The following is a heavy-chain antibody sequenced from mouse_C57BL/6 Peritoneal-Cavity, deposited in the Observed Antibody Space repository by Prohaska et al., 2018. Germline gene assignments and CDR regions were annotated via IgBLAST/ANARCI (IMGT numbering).Heavy chain of an antibody. D-gene: IGHD1-1*02. CDR3: ARGLWSSDYIDY. J-gene: IGHJ2*01. Sequence: DYGMHWVRQAPEKGLEWVAYISSGSSTIYYADTVKGRFTISRDNAKNTLFLQMTSLRSEDTAMYYCARGLWSSDYIDYWGQGTTLPVFS. CDR1: DYG. CDR2: ISSGSSTI. V-gene: IGHV5-17*01.